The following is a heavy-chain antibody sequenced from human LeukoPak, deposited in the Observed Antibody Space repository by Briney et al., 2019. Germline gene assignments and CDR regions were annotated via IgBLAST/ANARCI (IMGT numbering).Heavy chain of an antibody. CDR3: AGGRTDIVVVPATLRNYYFDY. J-gene: IGHJ4*02. CDR1: GGTFSSYD. D-gene: IGHD2-2*01. CDR2: IMPMFGKA. V-gene: IGHV1-69*06. Sequence: GPSVKVSCKASGGTFSSYDISWVRQAPGQGLEWMGGIMPMFGKANYAQKFQGRVTTTADKATSTAYMELSSLRSEDTAVYYCAGGRTDIVVVPATLRNYYFDYWGQGTLVTVSS.